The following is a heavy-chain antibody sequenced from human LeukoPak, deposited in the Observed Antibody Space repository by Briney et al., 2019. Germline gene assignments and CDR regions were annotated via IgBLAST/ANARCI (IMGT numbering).Heavy chain of an antibody. J-gene: IGHJ4*02. V-gene: IGHV4-4*07. CDR1: GGSINNYY. CDR2: IYSSGTT. D-gene: IGHD3-22*01. CDR3: ARDDSSGY. Sequence: TSETLSLTCTVSGGSINNYYWSWIRQPAGKGLEWIGRIYSSGTTNYNPSLKSRATMSVDTSKNQLSLKLTSVTAADTAVYYCARDDSSGYWGQGTLVTVSS.